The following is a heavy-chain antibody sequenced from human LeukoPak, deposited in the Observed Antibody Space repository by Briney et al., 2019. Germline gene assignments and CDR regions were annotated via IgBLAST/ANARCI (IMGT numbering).Heavy chain of an antibody. Sequence: GGSLRLSCAASGFTFSSNWMSWVRQAPGKGLEWVANVKQDGSEKYYVDSVKGRFTISRDNGKNSLYLQMNSLRAEDTAVYYCAKDDYYYDSSGYFGYWGQGTLVTVSS. CDR2: VKQDGSEK. CDR3: AKDDYYYDSSGYFGY. D-gene: IGHD3-22*01. V-gene: IGHV3-7*03. J-gene: IGHJ4*02. CDR1: GFTFSSNW.